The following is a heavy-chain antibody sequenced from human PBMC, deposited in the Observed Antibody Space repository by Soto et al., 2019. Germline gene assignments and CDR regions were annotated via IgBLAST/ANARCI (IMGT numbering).Heavy chain of an antibody. CDR1: GFKFGYYA. CDR3: AKDRGPXSGNKCSSLYYYYGMDV. V-gene: IGHV3-9*01. Sequence: PGGSLRLSCEASGFKFGYYAMHWVRQAPGKGLEWVSGVSWNSEIVGYADSVKGRFTISRDNAKNSLHLEMNSLRTEDTALYYCAKDRGPXSGNKCSSLYYYYGMDVWGQGTTVTVSS. D-gene: IGHD6-19*01. J-gene: IGHJ6*02. CDR2: VSWNSEIV.